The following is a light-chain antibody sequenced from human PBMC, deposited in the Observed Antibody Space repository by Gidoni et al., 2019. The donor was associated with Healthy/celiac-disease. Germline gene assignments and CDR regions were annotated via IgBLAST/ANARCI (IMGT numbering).Light chain of an antibody. CDR3: QAWDSTRV. Sequence: SYELTQPPSVSVSPGQTASITCSGDKLGDKYACWYQQKPGQSPVLVIYQDSKRPSGLPERFSGSNSGNTATLTISGTQAMDEADYYCQAWDSTRVFGTGTKVTVL. CDR2: QDS. CDR1: KLGDKY. V-gene: IGLV3-1*01. J-gene: IGLJ1*01.